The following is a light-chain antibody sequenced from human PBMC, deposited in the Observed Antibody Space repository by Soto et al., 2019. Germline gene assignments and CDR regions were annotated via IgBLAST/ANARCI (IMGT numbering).Light chain of an antibody. V-gene: IGKV3D-15*01. CDR1: QSVSSY. CDR2: DAS. J-gene: IGKJ5*01. CDR3: QQYNNWPPN. Sequence: EIVLKQSPGTLSLYQGERATLSCRASQSVSSYLAWYQQKPGQAPRLLIYDASNRATGIPARFSGSGSGTEFTLTVSSLQSEDIAVYFCQQYNNWPPNFGQGTRLEI.